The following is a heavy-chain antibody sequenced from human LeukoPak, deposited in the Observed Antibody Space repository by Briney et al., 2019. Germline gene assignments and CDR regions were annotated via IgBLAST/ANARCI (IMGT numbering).Heavy chain of an antibody. CDR3: VRLLDLDY. CDR2: INTDGTTT. CDR1: GFTFSNYW. D-gene: IGHD3-3*01. J-gene: IGHJ4*02. V-gene: IGHV3-74*01. Sequence: PGGSLRLSCAAPGFTFSNYWMHWVRQAPGKGLEWVSRINTDGTTTDYADSVKGRFTISRDNAKNTLYLQINSLRAEDTAVYYCVRLLDLDYWGQGTLVTVSS.